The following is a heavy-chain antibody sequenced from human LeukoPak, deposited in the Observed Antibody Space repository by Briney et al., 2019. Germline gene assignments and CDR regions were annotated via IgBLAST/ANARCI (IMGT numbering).Heavy chain of an antibody. V-gene: IGHV4-38-2*02. CDR2: IFHSGNS. CDR3: ARVGYNWNLWFDF. J-gene: IGHJ3*01. Sequence: SETLSLTCTVSGYSMSSGYYWGWIRQPPGKGLQWIGSIFHSGNSYYNPSLKRRVTISVDTSKNQFSLKVNSVTAADTAVYYCARVGYNWNLWFDFWGQGTTVTVSS. D-gene: IGHD1-7*01. CDR1: GYSMSSGYY.